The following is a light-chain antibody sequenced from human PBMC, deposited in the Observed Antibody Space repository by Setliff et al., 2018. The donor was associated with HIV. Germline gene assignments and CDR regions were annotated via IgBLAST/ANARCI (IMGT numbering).Light chain of an antibody. Sequence: QSVLTQPASVSGYPGQPITISCSGTSSDVGGHNYVSWYQQRPGKAPQLMIYEVTSRPSGVSNRFTGSKSGNTASLTISGLQAEDEAEYFCTSYSSSGSLYVFGSGTKVTVL. CDR2: EVT. CDR3: TSYSSSGSLYV. J-gene: IGLJ1*01. V-gene: IGLV2-14*01. CDR1: SSDVGGHNY.